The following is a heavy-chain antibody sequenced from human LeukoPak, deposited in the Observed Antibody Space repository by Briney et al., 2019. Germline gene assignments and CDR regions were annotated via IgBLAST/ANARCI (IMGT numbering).Heavy chain of an antibody. J-gene: IGHJ4*02. CDR2: ISSSSSYT. D-gene: IGHD5-18*01. CDR1: GFTFSDYY. Sequence: PGGSLRLSCAASGFTFSDYYTSWIRQAPGKGLEWVSYISSSSSYTNYADSVKGRFTISRDNAKNSLYLQMNSLRAEDTAVYYCARGGGYSYGHLTFDCWGQGTLVTVSS. V-gene: IGHV3-11*06. CDR3: ARGGGYSYGHLTFDC.